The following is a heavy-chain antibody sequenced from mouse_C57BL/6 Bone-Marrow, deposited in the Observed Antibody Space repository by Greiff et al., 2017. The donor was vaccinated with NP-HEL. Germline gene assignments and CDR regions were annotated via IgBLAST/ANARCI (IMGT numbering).Heavy chain of an antibody. Sequence: EVQLVESGGGLVQPGGSLKLSCAASGFTFSDYYMYWVRQTPEKRLEWVAYISNGGGSTYYPDTVKGRFTISRDNAKNTLYLQMSRLKSEDTAMYYCARPHYYGSSYVAWFAYWGQGTLVTVSA. CDR1: GFTFSDYY. V-gene: IGHV5-12*01. CDR3: ARPHYYGSSYVAWFAY. J-gene: IGHJ3*01. D-gene: IGHD1-1*01. CDR2: ISNGGGST.